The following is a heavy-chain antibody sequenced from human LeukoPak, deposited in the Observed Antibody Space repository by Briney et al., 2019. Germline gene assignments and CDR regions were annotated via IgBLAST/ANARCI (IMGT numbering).Heavy chain of an antibody. D-gene: IGHD3-3*01. CDR3: ARGWRQTIFAYGMDV. J-gene: IGHJ6*02. V-gene: IGHV4-61*02. CDR1: GGSISSGSYY. CDR2: IYTSGST. Sequence: SQTLSLTCTVSGGSISSGSYYWSWIRQPAGKGLEWIGRIYTSGSTNYNPSLKSRVTISVETSKNQFSLKLSSVTAADTAVYYCARGWRQTIFAYGMDVWGQGTTVTVSS.